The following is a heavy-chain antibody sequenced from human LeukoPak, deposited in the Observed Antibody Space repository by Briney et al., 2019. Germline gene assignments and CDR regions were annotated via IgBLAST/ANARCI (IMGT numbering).Heavy chain of an antibody. Sequence: GGSLRLSCAASGFTFGDFGMSWVRQAPGKGLERVSGINWNGGSTGYADSVKGRFTISRDNGKNSLYLQMNSLRAEDTALYYCARGSEVVTAIPWYFDYWGQGTLVTVSS. CDR2: INWNGGST. CDR3: ARGSEVVTAIPWYFDY. V-gene: IGHV3-20*04. D-gene: IGHD2-21*02. J-gene: IGHJ4*02. CDR1: GFTFGDFG.